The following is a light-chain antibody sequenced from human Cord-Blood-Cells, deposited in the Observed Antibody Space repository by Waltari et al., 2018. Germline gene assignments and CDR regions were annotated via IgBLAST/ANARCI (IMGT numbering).Light chain of an antibody. V-gene: IGKV2D-29*02. CDR2: EVS. CDR3: MQSIQLPLT. J-gene: IGKJ4*01. Sequence: DIVMTQTPLSLSVTPGQPASISCKSSQSLLHSDGKTYLYWYLQKPGQSPQLLIDEVSNRFSEVPDRFSGSGSVTDFTLKISRVEAEDVGVYYCMQSIQLPLTFGGGTKVEIK. CDR1: QSLLHSDGKTY.